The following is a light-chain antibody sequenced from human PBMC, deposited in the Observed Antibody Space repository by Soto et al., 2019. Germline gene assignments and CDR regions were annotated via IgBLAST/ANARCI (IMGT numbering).Light chain of an antibody. CDR3: QQSSSTPWT. J-gene: IGKJ1*01. CDR2: AAS. V-gene: IGKV1-39*01. CDR1: QNIRNY. Sequence: DIQMTQSPSSLSASVGDRVTITCRTSQNIRNYLNWYQQKPGKAPKLLIYAASSLQSGVPSRFSGSGAATDFTLTIDSLQPEDFAIYYCQQSSSTPWTFGQGTKVEIK.